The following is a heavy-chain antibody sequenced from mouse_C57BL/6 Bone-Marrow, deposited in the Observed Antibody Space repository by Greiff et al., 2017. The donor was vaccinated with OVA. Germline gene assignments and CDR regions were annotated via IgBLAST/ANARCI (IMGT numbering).Heavy chain of an antibody. D-gene: IGHD3-3*01. CDR2: INPDSSTI. CDR1: GVDFSRYW. Sequence: AAEGVDFSRYWMSWVRRAPGKGLEWIGEINPDSSTINYAPSLKDKFIISRDNAKNTLYLQMSKVRSEDTALYYCARGGGREDFDYWGQGTTLTVSS. V-gene: IGHV4-1*01. CDR3: ARGGGREDFDY. J-gene: IGHJ2*01.